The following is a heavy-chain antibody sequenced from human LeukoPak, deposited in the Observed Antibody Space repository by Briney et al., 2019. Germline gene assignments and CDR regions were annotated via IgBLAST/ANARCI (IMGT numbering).Heavy chain of an antibody. V-gene: IGHV3-30*03. J-gene: IGHJ4*02. D-gene: IGHD6-19*01. Sequence: GRSLRLSCAASGFTFSNYGMHWVRRAPGKGLEWVAVISNDGSYRDFADSVKGRFTISRDNPKDTLYLQMNSLRAEDTVVYCCALPSSGWRFDYWGRGALVTVS. CDR3: ALPSSGWRFDY. CDR1: GFTFSNYG. CDR2: ISNDGSYR.